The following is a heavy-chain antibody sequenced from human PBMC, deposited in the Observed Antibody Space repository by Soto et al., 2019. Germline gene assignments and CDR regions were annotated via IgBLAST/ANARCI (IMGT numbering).Heavy chain of an antibody. J-gene: IGHJ3*02. CDR2: ISSSSSTI. Sequence: GGSLRLSCAASGFTFSSYSMNWVRQAPGKGLEWVSYISSSSSTIYYADSVKGRFTISRDNAKNSLYLQMNSLRDEDTAVYYCARDFGCSGYSSSWWTCDAFDIWGQGTMVTVSS. CDR3: ARDFGCSGYSSSWWTCDAFDI. CDR1: GFTFSSYS. D-gene: IGHD6-13*01. V-gene: IGHV3-48*02.